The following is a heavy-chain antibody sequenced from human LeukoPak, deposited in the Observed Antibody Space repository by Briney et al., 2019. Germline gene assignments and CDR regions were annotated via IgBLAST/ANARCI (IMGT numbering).Heavy chain of an antibody. Sequence: PSETLSLTCTVSGGSINNYYWSWIRQPPGKGLEWIGYIYYRGSTNYNPSLKSRVTFSVDTSKNQFSLKLNSVTAADTAVYYCARGGDYGDLRYFDYWGQGSLVTVSS. D-gene: IGHD4-17*01. J-gene: IGHJ4*02. CDR1: GGSINNYY. CDR3: ARGGDYGDLRYFDY. V-gene: IGHV4-59*01. CDR2: IYYRGST.